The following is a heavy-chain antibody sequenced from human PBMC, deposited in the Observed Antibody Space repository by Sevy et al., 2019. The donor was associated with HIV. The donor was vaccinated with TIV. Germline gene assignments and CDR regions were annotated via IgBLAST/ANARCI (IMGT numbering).Heavy chain of an antibody. CDR3: AVPKVTGATTMFDY. CDR2: IGGTTSTI. D-gene: IGHD1-7*01. J-gene: IGHJ4*02. Sequence: GESLKISCAASGFSFSTSGMNWVRQAPGKGLEWVSYIGGTTSTIYDADSVKGRFTISRDNARNSLYLQMNSLRDEDTAVYYCAVPKVTGATTMFDYWGQGTLVTVSS. CDR1: GFSFSTSG. V-gene: IGHV3-48*02.